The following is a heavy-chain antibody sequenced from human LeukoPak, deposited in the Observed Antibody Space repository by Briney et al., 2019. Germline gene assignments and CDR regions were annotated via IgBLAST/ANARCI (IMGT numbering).Heavy chain of an antibody. V-gene: IGHV3-72*01. CDR3: AKEGTGYITH. CDR1: GFIFSDHF. D-gene: IGHD3/OR15-3a*01. Sequence: GGALRLSCAASGFIFSDHFMDWVRQAPGKGPEWVGRSRNKASRYTTEYAASVKGRFTISRDDSKNSLYLQMNSLRAEDTAVYYCAKEGTGYITHWGQGTLVTVSS. CDR2: SRNKASRYTT. J-gene: IGHJ4*02.